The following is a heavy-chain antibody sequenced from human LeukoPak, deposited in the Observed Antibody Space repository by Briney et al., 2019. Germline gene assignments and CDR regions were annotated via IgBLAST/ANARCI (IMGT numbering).Heavy chain of an antibody. CDR3: AKGMSGSSPYNWFDP. CDR1: GLIFSNYA. V-gene: IGHV3-23*01. D-gene: IGHD1-26*01. Sequence: GGSLRLSWAASGLIFSNYAMSWVRQAPGKGLEWVSVIGGSGVNTYYADSVKGRFTISRDNSKNTLFLQMNSLRAEDTAVYYCAKGMSGSSPYNWFDPWGQGTLVTVSS. CDR2: IGGSGVNT. J-gene: IGHJ5*02.